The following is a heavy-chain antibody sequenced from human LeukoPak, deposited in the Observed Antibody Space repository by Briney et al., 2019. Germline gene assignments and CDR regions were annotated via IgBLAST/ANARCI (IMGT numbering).Heavy chain of an antibody. CDR2: IYHTGST. CDR1: GGSVSSGSYY. CDR3: ARDVRTINVLTGYYRPYYFDY. J-gene: IGHJ4*02. V-gene: IGHV4-61*01. Sequence: PSETLSLTCTASGGSVSSGSYYWSWIRQPPGKGLEWIGHIYHTGSTNYNPSLKSRVTISLDTSKNQFSLKLTSVSAADTAVYYCARDVRTINVLTGYYRPYYFDYWGQGTLVTVSS. D-gene: IGHD3-9*01.